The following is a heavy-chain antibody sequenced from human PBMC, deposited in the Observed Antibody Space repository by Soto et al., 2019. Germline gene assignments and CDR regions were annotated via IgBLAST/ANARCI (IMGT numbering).Heavy chain of an antibody. V-gene: IGHV4-34*01. Sequence: SETLSLTCAVYGGSFSGYYWSWIRQPPGKGLEWIGEINHSGSTNYNPSLKSRVTISVDTSKNQFSLKLSSVTAADTAVYYCARVGPGEYDYIWGSYRYSRNDAFDIWGQGTMVTVSS. D-gene: IGHD3-16*02. CDR2: INHSGST. CDR1: GGSFSGYY. CDR3: ARVGPGEYDYIWGSYRYSRNDAFDI. J-gene: IGHJ3*02.